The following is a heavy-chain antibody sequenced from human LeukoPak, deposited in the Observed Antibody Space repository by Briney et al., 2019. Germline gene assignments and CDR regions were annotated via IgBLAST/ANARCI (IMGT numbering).Heavy chain of an antibody. D-gene: IGHD5-12*01. CDR1: GFTFSNYA. Sequence: QPGRSLRLSCAASGFTFSNYAMSWVRQAPGKGLEWVSTISGSGGSTYYADSVKGRFTISRDNSKNTLYLQMNSLRAEDTAVYYCAKDADIVATTGPDYWGQGTLVTVSS. J-gene: IGHJ4*02. V-gene: IGHV3-23*01. CDR2: ISGSGGST. CDR3: AKDADIVATTGPDY.